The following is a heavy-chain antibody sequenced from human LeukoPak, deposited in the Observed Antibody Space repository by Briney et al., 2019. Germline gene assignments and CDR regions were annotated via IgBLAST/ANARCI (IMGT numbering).Heavy chain of an antibody. V-gene: IGHV3-30*02. CDR1: GFTFSSYG. CDR2: IRYDGSNK. D-gene: IGHD5-18*01. J-gene: IGHJ6*03. Sequence: GGSLRLSCAASGFTFSSYGMHWVRQAPGKGLEWVAFIRYDGSNKYYADSVKGRFTISRDNSKNTLYLQMNSLRAEDTAVYYCARDRYSYGPFNYYYYMDVWGKGTTVTISS. CDR3: ARDRYSYGPFNYYYYMDV.